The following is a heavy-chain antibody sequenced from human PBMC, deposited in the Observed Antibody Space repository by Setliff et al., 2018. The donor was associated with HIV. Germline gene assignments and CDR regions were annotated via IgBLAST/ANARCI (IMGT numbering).Heavy chain of an antibody. CDR1: GASISSDT. V-gene: IGHV4-59*01. CDR3: ARGGTSSNWFRA. D-gene: IGHD2-2*01. Sequence: SETLSLTCIVSGASISSDTWSWIRQPPGKGLQWIGFIYNSATTNYNPSLKSRVTMSLDTSKNQLSLKLTSVTAADTAVYYCARGGTSSNWFRAWGQGTLVTVSS. J-gene: IGHJ5*02. CDR2: IYNSATT.